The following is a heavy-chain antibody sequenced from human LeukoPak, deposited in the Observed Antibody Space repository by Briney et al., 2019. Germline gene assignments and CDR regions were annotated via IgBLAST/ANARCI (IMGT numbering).Heavy chain of an antibody. J-gene: IGHJ4*02. CDR1: GSTFTGYY. CDR2: INPDNSGR. CDR3: ARVGYCNYPRCPEEY. D-gene: IGHD2-15*01. V-gene: IGHV1-2*02. Sequence: ASVKVSCKTSGSTFTGYYMHWVRQAPGQGLEWMGWINPDNSGRNYAQKFQGRVTMTTDTSINTVFMELTSLRSDDTALYFCARVGYCNYPRCPEEYWGQGALVTVSS.